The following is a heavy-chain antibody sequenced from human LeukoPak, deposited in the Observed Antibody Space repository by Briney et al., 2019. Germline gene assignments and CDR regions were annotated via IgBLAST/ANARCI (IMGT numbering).Heavy chain of an antibody. Sequence: SETLSLTCAVYGGSFSGYYWSWIRQPPGKGLEWIGEINHSGSTNYNPSLKRRVTISVDTSKNQFSLKLSSVTAADTAVYYCARGQGQWLVPYYFDYWGQGTLVTVSS. D-gene: IGHD6-19*01. CDR3: ARGQGQWLVPYYFDY. CDR1: GGSFSGYY. V-gene: IGHV4-34*01. CDR2: INHSGST. J-gene: IGHJ4*02.